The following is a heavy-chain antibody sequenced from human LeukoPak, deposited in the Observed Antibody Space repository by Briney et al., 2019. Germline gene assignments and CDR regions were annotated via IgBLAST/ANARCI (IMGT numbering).Heavy chain of an antibody. J-gene: IGHJ3*02. CDR2: IVVRSDNT. CDR3: AAYGSYWAFDI. CDR1: GFTFTSST. Sequence: SVKVSCKASGFTFTSSTVQWVRQAHGQRLEWIGWIVVRSDNTNYAQKFQERVTITRDMSTSTAYLELSSLRSEDTAVYYCAAYGSYWAFDIWGQGTMVTVSS. D-gene: IGHD1-26*01. V-gene: IGHV1-58*01.